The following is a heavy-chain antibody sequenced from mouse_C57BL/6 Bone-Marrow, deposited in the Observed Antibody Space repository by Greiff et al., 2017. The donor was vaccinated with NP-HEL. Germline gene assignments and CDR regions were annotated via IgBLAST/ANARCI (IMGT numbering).Heavy chain of an antibody. CDR2: IYPRSGNT. Sequence: QVQLQQSGAELARPGASVKLSCKASGYTFTSYGISWVKQRTGQGLEWIGEIYPRSGNTYYNEKFKGKATLTADKSSSTSYMVLRSLTSEDSAVYIGAGGTTVVPTDLYAYWGQGTLVTVSA. D-gene: IGHD1-1*01. CDR1: GYTFTSYG. V-gene: IGHV1-81*01. J-gene: IGHJ3*01. CDR3: AGGTTVVPTDLYAY.